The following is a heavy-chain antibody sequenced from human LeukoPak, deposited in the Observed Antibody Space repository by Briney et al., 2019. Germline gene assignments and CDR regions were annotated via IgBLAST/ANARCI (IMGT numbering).Heavy chain of an antibody. CDR1: GFTFSSYS. V-gene: IGHV3-21*01. CDR2: ISSSSSYI. Sequence: GGSLRLSCAASGFTFSSYSMNWVRQAPGKGLEWVSSISSSSSYIYYADSVKGRFTISRDNAKNSLYLQMNSLRAEDTAVYYCATQKHIVVGPGIDYWGQGTLVTVSS. D-gene: IGHD2-2*01. J-gene: IGHJ4*02. CDR3: ATQKHIVVGPGIDY.